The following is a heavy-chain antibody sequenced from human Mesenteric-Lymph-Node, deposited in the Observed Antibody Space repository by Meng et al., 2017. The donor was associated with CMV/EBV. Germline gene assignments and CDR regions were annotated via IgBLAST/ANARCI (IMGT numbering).Heavy chain of an antibody. D-gene: IGHD2-15*01. V-gene: IGHV3-48*03. J-gene: IGHJ6*02. CDR1: GFTLSSYE. Sequence: GGSLRLSCAASGFTLSSYEMNWVRQAPGKGLEWGSYISSVGYTIYYADSVRGRFTISRDNAKNSLYLQMISLRAEDTAVYYCARDCSGGSCYSPRDYGMDVWGQGTTVTVSS. CDR3: ARDCSGGSCYSPRDYGMDV. CDR2: ISSVGYTI.